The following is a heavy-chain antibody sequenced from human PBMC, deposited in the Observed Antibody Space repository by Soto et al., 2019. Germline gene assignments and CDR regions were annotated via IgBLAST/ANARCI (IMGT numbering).Heavy chain of an antibody. CDR2: ISYDGSNK. D-gene: IGHD6-13*01. CDR1: GFTFSSYA. V-gene: IGHV3-30-3*01. CDR3: ARGLSSRSGRVEYYYGMDV. J-gene: IGHJ6*02. Sequence: QVQLVESGGGVVQPGRSLRLSCAASGFTFSSYAMHWVRQAPGKGLEWVAVISYDGSNKYYADSVKGRFTIPRDNSKNTLYLQMNSLRAEDTAVYYCARGLSSRSGRVEYYYGMDVWGQGTTVTVSS.